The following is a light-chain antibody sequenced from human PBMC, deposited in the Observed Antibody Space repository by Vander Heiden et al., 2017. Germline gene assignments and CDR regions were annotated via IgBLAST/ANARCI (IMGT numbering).Light chain of an antibody. CDR2: DAS. CDR3: QQCSSWPLT. CDR1: QSIGTN. Sequence: EIVMTQSPATLSVSPGEGVTLSIRASQSIGTNVAWYLQKPGQAPSLLLHDASTRATGVPARFSGSGSGTDFTLTISSLQPQDFAVYFCQQCSSWPLTFGGGTKVEIK. V-gene: IGKV3-15*01. J-gene: IGKJ4*01.